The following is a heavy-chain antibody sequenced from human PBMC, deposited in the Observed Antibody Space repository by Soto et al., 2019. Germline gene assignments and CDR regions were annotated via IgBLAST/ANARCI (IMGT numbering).Heavy chain of an antibody. CDR2: ISYDGSNK. Sequence: GGSLRLSCAASGFTFSSYGMHWVRQAPGKGLEWVAVISYDGSNKYYADSVKGRFTISRDNSKNTLYLQMNSLRAEDTAVYYCAKRRTSCRKSCYYYYYMDVWGKGTTVTVSS. J-gene: IGHJ6*03. D-gene: IGHD2-2*01. CDR3: AKRRTSCRKSCYYYYYMDV. CDR1: GFTFSSYG. V-gene: IGHV3-30*18.